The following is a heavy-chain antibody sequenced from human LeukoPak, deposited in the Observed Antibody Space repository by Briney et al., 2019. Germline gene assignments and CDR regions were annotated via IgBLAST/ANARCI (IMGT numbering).Heavy chain of an antibody. J-gene: IGHJ5*02. CDR1: GFTFSSYG. CDR2: IWYDGSNK. CDR3: ARDRVVRTPSKWINWFDP. Sequence: PGGSLRLSCAASGFTFSSYGMHWVRQAPGKGLEWVAVIWYDGSNKYYADSVKGRFTISRDNSRNTLYLQMNSLRAEDTAVYYCARDRVVRTPSKWINWFDPWGQGTLVTVPS. V-gene: IGHV3-33*01. D-gene: IGHD3-3*01.